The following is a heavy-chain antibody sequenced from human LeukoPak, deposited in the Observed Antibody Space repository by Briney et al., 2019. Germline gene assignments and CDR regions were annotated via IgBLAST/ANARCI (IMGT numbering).Heavy chain of an antibody. D-gene: IGHD3-10*01. Sequence: GGSLRLSCAAPGFTFSRYAMHWVRQAPGKGLEYVSGIIGNGASTYYANSVKGRFTISRDNSKNTLYLQMGSLRAEDMAMYYCARAQWFGELPNWFDPWGQGTLVTVSS. CDR3: ARAQWFGELPNWFDP. CDR1: GFTFSRYA. CDR2: IIGNGAST. V-gene: IGHV3-64*01. J-gene: IGHJ5*02.